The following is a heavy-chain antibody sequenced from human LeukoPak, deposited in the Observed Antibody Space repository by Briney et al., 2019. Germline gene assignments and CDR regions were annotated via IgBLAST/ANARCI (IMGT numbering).Heavy chain of an antibody. D-gene: IGHD4-17*01. CDR2: IIPIFGTA. Sequence: SVKVSCKASGGTFSSYAISWVRQAPGQGLEWMGGIIPIFGTANYAQKFQGRVTITADESTSTAYMELSSLRSEGTAVYYCASLNDYGDYEHWFDPWGQGTLVTVSS. V-gene: IGHV1-69*01. CDR1: GGTFSSYA. J-gene: IGHJ5*02. CDR3: ASLNDYGDYEHWFDP.